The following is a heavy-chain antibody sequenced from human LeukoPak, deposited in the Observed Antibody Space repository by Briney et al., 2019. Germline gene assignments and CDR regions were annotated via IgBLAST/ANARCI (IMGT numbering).Heavy chain of an antibody. CDR2: FDSGGST. V-gene: IGHV3-66*01. CDR3: ASSSWSSEYFHY. Sequence: GGSLRLACAAAGFTVSDNYMSWVRQAPGKGLGWVSVFDSGGSTRHAYSVKGRFPISRHNSKNTLYLPLNSLRAEDTAVYFCASSSWSSEYFHYWGPGTLVTVSS. D-gene: IGHD6-13*01. CDR1: GFTVSDNY. J-gene: IGHJ1*01.